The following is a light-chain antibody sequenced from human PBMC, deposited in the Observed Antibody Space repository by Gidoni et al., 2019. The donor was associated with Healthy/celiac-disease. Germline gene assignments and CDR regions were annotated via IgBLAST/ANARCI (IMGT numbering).Light chain of an antibody. CDR2: YVS. CDR1: SSDVGGYNY. J-gene: IGLJ2*01. V-gene: IGLV2-11*01. CDR3: CSYAGSYTFVV. Sequence: QSALTQPRSVSGSPGQSVTISCPGTSSDVGGYNYVSWYQQHPGKAPKHMIYYVSKRPSGVPDRFSGSKSGNTASLTISGLQADDEADYYCCSYAGSYTFVVFGGGTKLTVL.